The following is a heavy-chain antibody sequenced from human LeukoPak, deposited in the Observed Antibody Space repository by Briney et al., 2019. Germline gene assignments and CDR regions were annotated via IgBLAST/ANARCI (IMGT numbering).Heavy chain of an antibody. Sequence: GASVKVSCKASGYTFTGYYMHWVRQAPGQGLEWMGWMNPNSGNTGYAQKFQGRVTMTRNTSISTAYMELSSLRSEDTAVYYCARSGAYGSGSYYNEGEEGFDYWGQGTLVTVSS. CDR1: GYTFTGYY. J-gene: IGHJ4*02. D-gene: IGHD3-10*01. CDR2: MNPNSGNT. CDR3: ARSGAYGSGSYYNEGEEGFDY. V-gene: IGHV1-8*02.